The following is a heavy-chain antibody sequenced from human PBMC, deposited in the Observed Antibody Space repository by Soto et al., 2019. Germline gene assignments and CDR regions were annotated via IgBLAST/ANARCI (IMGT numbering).Heavy chain of an antibody. V-gene: IGHV3-48*02. CDR1: GFTFSSYS. J-gene: IGHJ4*02. CDR3: ARDRRGSYLYYFAY. D-gene: IGHD1-26*01. Sequence: AGGSLRLSCAASGFTFSSYSMNWVRQAPGKGLEWVSYISSSSSTIYYADSVKGRFTISRDNAKNSLYLQMISLRDEDTAVYYCARDRRGSYLYYFAYWGQGTLVTVSS. CDR2: ISSSSSTI.